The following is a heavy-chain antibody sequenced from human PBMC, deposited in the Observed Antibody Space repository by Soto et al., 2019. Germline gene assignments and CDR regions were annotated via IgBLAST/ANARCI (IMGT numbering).Heavy chain of an antibody. Sequence: QLVQSGGEVKEPGASVQVSCKASGYTFNNYGITWVRQAPGQGLEWPGWISDYNGNKNYAKKVQGRVSMTADTSTSTAHMELRSLQSDDTAVYFCARVAITLIRGLKVDFYSMDVWGQGTTVTVSS. D-gene: IGHD3-10*01. V-gene: IGHV1-18*01. CDR3: ARVAITLIRGLKVDFYSMDV. CDR2: ISDYNGNK. CDR1: GYTFNNYG. J-gene: IGHJ6*02.